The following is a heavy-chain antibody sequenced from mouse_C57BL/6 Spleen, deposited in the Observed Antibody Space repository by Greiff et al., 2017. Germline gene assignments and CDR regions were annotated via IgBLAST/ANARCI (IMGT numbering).Heavy chain of an antibody. J-gene: IGHJ4*01. CDR1: GYTFTDYY. V-gene: IGHV1-26*01. CDR3: ARVGAMDY. Sequence: VQLKESGPELVKPGASVKISCKASGYTFTDYYMNWVKQSPGKSLEWIGDINPNNGGTSYNQKFKGKATLTVDKSSSTAYMELRSLTSEDSAVYYCARVGAMDYWGQGTSVTVSS. CDR2: INPNNGGT.